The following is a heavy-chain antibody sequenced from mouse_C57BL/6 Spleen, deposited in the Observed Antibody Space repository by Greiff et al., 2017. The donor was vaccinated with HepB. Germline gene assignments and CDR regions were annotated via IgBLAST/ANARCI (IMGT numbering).Heavy chain of an antibody. CDR2: ISYDGSN. Sequence: VQLQQSGPGLVKPSQSLSLTCSVTGYSITSGYYWNWIRQFPGNKLEWMGYISYDGSNNYNPSLKNRISITRDTSKNQFFLKLNSVTTEDTATYYCARERDYYGSSWAWFAYWGQGTLVTVSA. CDR3: ARERDYYGSSWAWFAY. CDR1: GYSITSGYY. V-gene: IGHV3-6*01. J-gene: IGHJ3*01. D-gene: IGHD1-1*01.